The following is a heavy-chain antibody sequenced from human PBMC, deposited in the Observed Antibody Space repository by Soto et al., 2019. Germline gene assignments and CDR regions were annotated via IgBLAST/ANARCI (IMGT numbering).Heavy chain of an antibody. CDR2: IYYSGST. Sequence: SETLSLTCTVSGGSVSSGSYYWSWIRQPPGKGLEWIGYIYYSGSTNYNPSLKSRVTISVDTSKNQFSLKLSSVTAADTAVYYCARAVVVPAAIDDWFDPWGQGTLVTVSS. CDR1: GGSVSSGSYY. V-gene: IGHV4-61*01. D-gene: IGHD2-2*01. CDR3: ARAVVVPAAIDDWFDP. J-gene: IGHJ5*02.